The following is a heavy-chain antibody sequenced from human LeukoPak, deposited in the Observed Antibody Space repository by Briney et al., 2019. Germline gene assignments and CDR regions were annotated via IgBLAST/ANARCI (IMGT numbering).Heavy chain of an antibody. Sequence: SETLSLTCTVSGGSISSSSYYWGWIRQPPGKGLEWIGSIHYSGSIYYNPSLKSRVTLSVDTSKNQFSLKLSSVTAADTAVYYCARHQRGDYQLRPQDYWGQGALVTVSS. CDR2: IHYSGSI. V-gene: IGHV4-39*01. D-gene: IGHD4/OR15-4a*01. CDR1: GGSISSSSYY. J-gene: IGHJ4*02. CDR3: ARHQRGDYQLRPQDY.